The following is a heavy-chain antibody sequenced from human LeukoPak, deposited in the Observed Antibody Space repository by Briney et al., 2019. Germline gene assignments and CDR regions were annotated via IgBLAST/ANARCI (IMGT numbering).Heavy chain of an antibody. V-gene: IGHV3-23*01. CDR1: GFTFDDYA. Sequence: GGSLRLSCAASGFTFDDYAMHWVRQAPGKGLEWVSAISTDGGDTYSADSVRGRFTISRDNFKNTLYLHVNSLRAEDTALYFCARQLGYCSNGTCYFDYWGQGTLVTVSS. D-gene: IGHD2-8*01. J-gene: IGHJ4*02. CDR2: ISTDGGDT. CDR3: ARQLGYCSNGTCYFDY.